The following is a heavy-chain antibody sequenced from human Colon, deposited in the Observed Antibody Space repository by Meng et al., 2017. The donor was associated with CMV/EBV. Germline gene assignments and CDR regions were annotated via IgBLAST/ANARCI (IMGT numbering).Heavy chain of an antibody. CDR2: IRYDGSIK. D-gene: IGHD3-16*02. V-gene: IGHV3-30*02. Sequence: GGSLRLSCAASGFAFSRYVLHWVRQAPGKGLQWVAFIRYDGSIKYYEDSVMGRFTISRDDSKNTMYLQMNRLRPEDTALYYCAKGGGSYRAEYWGQGTLVTVSS. CDR3: AKGGGSYRAEY. CDR1: GFAFSRYV. J-gene: IGHJ4*02.